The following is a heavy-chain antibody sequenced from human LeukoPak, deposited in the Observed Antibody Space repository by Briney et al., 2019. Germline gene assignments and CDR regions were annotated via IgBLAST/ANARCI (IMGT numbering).Heavy chain of an antibody. V-gene: IGHV3-74*01. Sequence: GGSLRLSCAASGFTFSSYWMHWVRQAPGKGLVWVSRINSDGSSTSYADSVKGRFTISRDNAKNTLYLQMNSLRAEDTAVYYCARPHPKMFTGYWGQGTLVTVSS. CDR1: GFTFSSYW. J-gene: IGHJ4*02. CDR3: ARPHPKMFTGY. D-gene: IGHD3-10*02. CDR2: INSDGSST.